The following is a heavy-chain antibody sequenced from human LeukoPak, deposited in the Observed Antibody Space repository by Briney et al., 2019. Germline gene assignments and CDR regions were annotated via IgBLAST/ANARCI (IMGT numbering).Heavy chain of an antibody. CDR3: ASLDTAKQPLANH. CDR2: IREERGQE. D-gene: IGHD5-18*01. J-gene: IGHJ5*02. Sequence: HPGGSLRLSCAASGFTFSSFYMTWVRQAPGKGLEWVANIREERGQEYYVDSVKGRFTISKNSAKNSLYLQMNTLRVEDTAMYYCASLDTAKQPLANHWGQGTLVTVSS. V-gene: IGHV3-7*03. CDR1: GFTFSSFY.